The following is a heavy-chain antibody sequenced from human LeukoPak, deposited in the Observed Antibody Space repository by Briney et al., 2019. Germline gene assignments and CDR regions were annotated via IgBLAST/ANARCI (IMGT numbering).Heavy chain of an antibody. D-gene: IGHD1-26*01. CDR1: GFTFSSYA. Sequence: GGSLRLSCAAFGFTFSSYAMSWVRQAPGKGLEWVANIKQDGSEKYYVDSVKGRFTISRDNAKNSLYLQMNSLRAEDTAVYYCAREGIVGATYGIWGQGTMVTVSS. CDR2: IKQDGSEK. V-gene: IGHV3-7*01. J-gene: IGHJ3*02. CDR3: AREGIVGATYGI.